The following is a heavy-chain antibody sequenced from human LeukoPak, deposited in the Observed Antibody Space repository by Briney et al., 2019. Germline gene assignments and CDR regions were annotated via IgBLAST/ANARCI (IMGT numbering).Heavy chain of an antibody. Sequence: PGGSLRLSCAASGFTFSNYAMSWVRQAPGKGLEWVANIKQDGSEKYYVDSVKGRFTISRDNAKNSLYLQMNSLRAEDTAVYYCAIGLDYYDSSGLDYWGQGTLVTVSS. J-gene: IGHJ4*02. CDR2: IKQDGSEK. CDR3: AIGLDYYDSSGLDY. D-gene: IGHD3-22*01. CDR1: GFTFSNYA. V-gene: IGHV3-7*01.